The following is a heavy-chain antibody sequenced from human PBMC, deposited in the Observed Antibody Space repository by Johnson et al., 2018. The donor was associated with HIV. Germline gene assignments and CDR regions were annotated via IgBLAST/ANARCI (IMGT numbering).Heavy chain of an antibody. Sequence: VQLVESGGDVARPGGSLRLSCEASGFTFDEYDMSWVRQAPGKGLEWVSSINWNGGSTGYADSVKGRFTISRDNAKNSLYLQMNRLRAEDTALYYCARGGQWGATDAFDVWGQGTMVTVSS. CDR2: INWNGGST. D-gene: IGHD6-19*01. CDR1: GFTFDEYD. V-gene: IGHV3-20*04. CDR3: ARGGQWGATDAFDV. J-gene: IGHJ3*01.